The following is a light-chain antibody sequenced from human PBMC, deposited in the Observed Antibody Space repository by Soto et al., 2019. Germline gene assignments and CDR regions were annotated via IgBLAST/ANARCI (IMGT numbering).Light chain of an antibody. CDR1: SSNIGSNT. V-gene: IGLV1-44*01. J-gene: IGLJ2*01. CDR2: SNN. Sequence: QSVLTQPPSASGTPGQRVTISCSGSSSNIGSNTVNWYQQLPRTAPKLLIYSNNQRPSGVPDRFSGSKSGTSASLAISGLQSEDEADYYCAAWDDSLNGPVFGEGTKVTVL. CDR3: AAWDDSLNGPV.